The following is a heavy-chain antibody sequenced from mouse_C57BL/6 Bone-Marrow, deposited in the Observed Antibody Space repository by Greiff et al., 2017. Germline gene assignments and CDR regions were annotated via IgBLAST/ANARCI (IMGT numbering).Heavy chain of an antibody. J-gene: IGHJ4*01. CDR3: ARDGYYDAMDY. CDR1: GYTFTSYG. CDR2: IYPRSGTT. V-gene: IGHV1-81*01. D-gene: IGHD2-3*01. Sequence: VMLVESGAELARPGASVKLSCKASGYTFTSYGISWVKQRTGQGLEWIGEIYPRSGTTYYNENFKGKATLTADKSSSTTYMALRSLTSEDSAVYFCARDGYYDAMDYWGQGTSVTVSS.